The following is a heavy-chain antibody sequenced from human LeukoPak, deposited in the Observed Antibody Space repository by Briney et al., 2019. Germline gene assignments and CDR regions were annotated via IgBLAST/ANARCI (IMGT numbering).Heavy chain of an antibody. V-gene: IGHV3-11*01. CDR2: IYSSGSTI. D-gene: IGHD3-10*01. Sequence: GGSLRLSCAASGFTFSDYYMSWIRQAPGKGLEWVSYIYSSGSTIYYADSVKGRFTNSRDNAKNSLYLQMNSLRAEDTAVYYCARDLSLLWFGELLYPPNLFDYWGQGTLVTVSS. J-gene: IGHJ4*02. CDR1: GFTFSDYY. CDR3: ARDLSLLWFGELLYPPNLFDY.